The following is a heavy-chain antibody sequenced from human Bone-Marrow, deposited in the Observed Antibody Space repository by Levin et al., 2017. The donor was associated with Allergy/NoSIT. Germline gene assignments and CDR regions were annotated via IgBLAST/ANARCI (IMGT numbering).Heavy chain of an antibody. J-gene: IGHJ4*02. CDR2: IIPIFGTE. V-gene: IGHV1-69*13. D-gene: IGHD6-19*01. CDR3: ASISAQYSSGRGSFDY. CDR1: GGTFSSYA. Sequence: ASVKVSCKASGGTFSSYAISWVRQAPGQGLEWMGGIIPIFGTENYAQKFQGRVTITADESTSTAYMELSSLRSEDTAVYYCASISAQYSSGRGSFDYWGQGTLVTVSS.